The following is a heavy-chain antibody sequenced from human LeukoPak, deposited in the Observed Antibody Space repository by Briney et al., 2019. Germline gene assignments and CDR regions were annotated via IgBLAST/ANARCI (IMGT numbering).Heavy chain of an antibody. J-gene: IGHJ6*02. CDR2: IYYSGST. CDR1: GGSISSSSYY. CDR3: ARIPRVDFWSGYYHPQYGMDV. Sequence: SETLSLTCTVSGGSISSSSYYWDWIRQPPGKGLEWIGSIYYSGSTYYNPSLKSRVTISVDTSKNQFSLKLSSVSAADTAVYYCARIPRVDFWSGYYHPQYGMDVWGQGTTVTVSS. V-gene: IGHV4-39*01. D-gene: IGHD3-3*01.